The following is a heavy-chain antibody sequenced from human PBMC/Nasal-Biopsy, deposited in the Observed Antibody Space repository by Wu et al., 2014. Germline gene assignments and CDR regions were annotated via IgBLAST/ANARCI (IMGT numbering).Heavy chain of an antibody. V-gene: IGHV4-61*05. J-gene: IGHJ4*02. CDR3: ARGGNTYAFDC. Sequence: LVKPTQTLTLTCTFSGFSLTTSGVGVGWIRQPPGKGLEWVGYVFGSGSTNYNPSLNSRVTISLDTSKTQFSLKLDSLTAADTAVYYCARGGNTYAFDCWGQGTLVTVSS. D-gene: IGHD5-18*01. CDR1: GFSLTTSGVG. CDR2: VFGSGST.